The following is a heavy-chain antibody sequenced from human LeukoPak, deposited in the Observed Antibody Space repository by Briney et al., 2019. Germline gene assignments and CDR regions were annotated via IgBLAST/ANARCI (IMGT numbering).Heavy chain of an antibody. D-gene: IGHD2-15*01. CDR2: ISSSDGST. CDR1: GFTFSNYA. J-gene: IGHJ4*02. Sequence: GGSLRLSCAASGFTFSNYAMNWVRQAPGKGLEWVSAISSSDGSTFYADSVKGRFTISRDNSKNTLYLQMSSLRAEDTALYYCAKEGVVVTAKRYYFDFWGQGTLVTVSS. CDR3: AKEGVVVTAKRYYFDF. V-gene: IGHV3-23*01.